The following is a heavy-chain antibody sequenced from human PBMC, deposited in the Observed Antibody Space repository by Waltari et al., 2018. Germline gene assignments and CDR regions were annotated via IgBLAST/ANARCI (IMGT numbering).Heavy chain of an antibody. CDR1: GFTFSNYD. Sequence: QVQLVESGGGVAQPGTSLRLSCAASGFTFSNYDIHWVRQAPGTGLEWLTLIGSDGSGGVYADSVKGRFAFSRDNSKDTVYLQMNSLRAEDTAVYYCARERSRDPFDIWGQGTMVTVSS. CDR2: IGSDGSGG. J-gene: IGHJ3*02. CDR3: ARERSRDPFDI. V-gene: IGHV3-33*01.